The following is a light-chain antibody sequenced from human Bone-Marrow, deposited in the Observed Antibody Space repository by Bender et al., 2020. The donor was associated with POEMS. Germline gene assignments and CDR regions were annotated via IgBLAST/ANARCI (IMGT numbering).Light chain of an antibody. CDR3: CSYAGDNAFVL. CDR2: SNY. CDR1: DSNFGGNN. J-gene: IGLJ2*01. V-gene: IGLV1-44*01. Sequence: QSVLTQPPSASGTPGQSVIISCSGTDSNFGGNNVNWYQHLPGTAPRLFVYSNYQRPSGVPARFSGSKSSTSASLAISDIQSEDEGDYYCCSYAGDNAFVLFGGGTKVTVL.